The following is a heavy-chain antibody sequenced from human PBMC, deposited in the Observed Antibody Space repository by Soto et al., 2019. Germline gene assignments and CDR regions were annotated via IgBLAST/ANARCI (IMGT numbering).Heavy chain of an antibody. Sequence: SLRLSCATSGFNFDDFAMHWVRQVPGKGLEWVSGISWNGDTKAYADSVEGRFTISRDDAKSSLYLQMDTLRAEDTALYYYARATSFNQNNYYIYAMDVWGQGTKVTVSS. V-gene: IGHV3-9*01. CDR3: ARATSFNQNNYYIYAMDV. D-gene: IGHD3-22*01. CDR2: ISWNGDTK. CDR1: GFNFDDFA. J-gene: IGHJ6*02.